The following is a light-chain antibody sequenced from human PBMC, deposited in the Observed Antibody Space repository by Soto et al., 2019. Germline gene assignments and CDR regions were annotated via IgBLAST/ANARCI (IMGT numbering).Light chain of an antibody. CDR1: SSNIGANYD. CDR3: QSYDSSLSASI. J-gene: IGLJ2*01. V-gene: IGLV1-40*01. Sequence: QSVLTQPPSMSGAPGHRVTISCTGSSSNIGANYDVHWYRQLPGTAPQLLIYANTNRPSGVPDRFSGSKSGSSASLAITGLQAEDEADYYCQSYDSSLSASIFGGGTKLTVL. CDR2: ANT.